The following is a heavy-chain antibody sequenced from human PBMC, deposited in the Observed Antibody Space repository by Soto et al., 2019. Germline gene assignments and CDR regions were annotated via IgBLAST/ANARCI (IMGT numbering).Heavy chain of an antibody. CDR3: AKDLKDIVVVVAATLLPFDY. V-gene: IGHV3-23*01. CDR1: GFTFSSYA. CDR2: ISGSGGST. J-gene: IGHJ4*02. D-gene: IGHD2-15*01. Sequence: GGSLRLSCAASGFTFSSYAMSWVRQAPGKGLEWVSAISGSGGSTYYADSVKGRFTISRDNSKNTLYLQMNSLRAEDTAVYYCAKDLKDIVVVVAATLLPFDYWGQGTLVTVSS.